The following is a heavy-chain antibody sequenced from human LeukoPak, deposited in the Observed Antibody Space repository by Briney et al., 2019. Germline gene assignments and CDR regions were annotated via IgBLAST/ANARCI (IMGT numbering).Heavy chain of an antibody. CDR3: ARGDTTVAAKVDY. V-gene: IGHV1-2*02. D-gene: IGHD5-18*01. J-gene: IGHJ4*02. CDR1: GYTFTGYY. CDR2: INPNSGGT. Sequence: ASVKVSCKASGYTFTGYYIHWVRQAPGQGFEWMGWINPNSGGTKYAQKFQGRVTMTRDTSISTAYMELSRLRSDDTAVYYCARGDTTVAAKVDYWGQGTLVTVSS.